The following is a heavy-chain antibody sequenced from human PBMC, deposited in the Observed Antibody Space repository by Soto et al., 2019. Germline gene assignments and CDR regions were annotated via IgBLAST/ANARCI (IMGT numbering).Heavy chain of an antibody. Sequence: GESLKISCEASGYMFPIYHISWVRQMPGKGLEWVGKIDPSDSRTMYRPSSRARITISVDKPINTAYLEWGRLKASDTAMYYCARHDSNGAFDFLGQGTQVTVSS. CDR1: GYMFPIYH. J-gene: IGHJ4*02. CDR2: IDPSDSRT. CDR3: ARHDSNGAFDF. D-gene: IGHD2-8*01. V-gene: IGHV5-10-1*01.